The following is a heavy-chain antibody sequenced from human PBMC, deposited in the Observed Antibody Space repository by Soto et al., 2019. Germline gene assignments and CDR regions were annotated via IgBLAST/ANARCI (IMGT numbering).Heavy chain of an antibody. CDR1: GGTFSSYA. D-gene: IGHD3-22*01. CDR3: AREGYYYDSSGYCQS. V-gene: IGHV1-69*01. J-gene: IGHJ5*02. CDR2: IIPSLGTA. Sequence: QVQLVQSGAEVKKPGSSVKVSCKASGGTFSSYAISWVRQAPGQGLEWMGGIIPSLGTANYAQKFQGRVTITADESTSTAYMELSSLRSEDTAVYYCAREGYYYDSSGYCQSWGQGTLVTVSS.